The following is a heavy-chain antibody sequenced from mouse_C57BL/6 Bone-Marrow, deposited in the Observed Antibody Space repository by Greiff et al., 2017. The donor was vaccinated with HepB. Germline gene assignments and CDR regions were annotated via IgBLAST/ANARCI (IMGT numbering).Heavy chain of an antibody. Sequence: QVQLQQSGAELVRPGTSVKMSCKASGYTFTNYWIGWAKQRPGHGLEWIGDIYPGGGYTNYNEKFKGKATLTADKSSSTAYMQFSSLTSEDSAIYYCARSTYLRFDYWGQGTTLTVSS. D-gene: IGHD5-1*01. CDR3: ARSTYLRFDY. CDR1: GYTFTNYW. CDR2: IYPGGGYT. J-gene: IGHJ2*01. V-gene: IGHV1-63*01.